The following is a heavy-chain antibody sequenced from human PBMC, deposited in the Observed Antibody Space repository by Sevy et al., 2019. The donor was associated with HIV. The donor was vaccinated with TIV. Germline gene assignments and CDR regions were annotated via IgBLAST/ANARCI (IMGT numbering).Heavy chain of an antibody. V-gene: IGHV3-30*04. D-gene: IGHD6-19*01. CDR2: ISYDGSNK. CDR1: GFTFSSYA. Sequence: GGSLRLSCAASGFTFSSYAMHWVRQAPDKGLEWVAVISYDGSNKYYADSVKGRFTISRDNSKNTLYLQMNSLRAEDTAVYYCARALAVAGTEVYYYYYYGMDVWGQGTTVTVSS. CDR3: ARALAVAGTEVYYYYYYGMDV. J-gene: IGHJ6*02.